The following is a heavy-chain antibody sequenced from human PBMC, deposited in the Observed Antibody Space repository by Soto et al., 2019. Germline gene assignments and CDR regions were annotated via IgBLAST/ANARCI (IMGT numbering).Heavy chain of an antibody. CDR1: GYTFTSYA. J-gene: IGHJ5*02. D-gene: IGHD2-15*01. CDR3: ARERVVVVVVAATPEFDP. Sequence: QVQLVQSGAEVKKPGASVKVSCKASGYTFTSYAMHWVRQAPGQRLEWMGWINAGNGNTKYSQKFQGRVTITRDTSASTAYMELRSLRSEDTAVYYCARERVVVVVVAATPEFDPWGQGTLVTVSS. V-gene: IGHV1-3*01. CDR2: INAGNGNT.